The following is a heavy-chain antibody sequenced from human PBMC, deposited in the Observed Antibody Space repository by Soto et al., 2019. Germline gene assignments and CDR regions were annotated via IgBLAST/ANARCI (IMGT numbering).Heavy chain of an antibody. CDR3: ARDSYDIRYAFDI. J-gene: IGHJ3*02. D-gene: IGHD3-9*01. V-gene: IGHV3-33*01. CDR1: GFTFSSYG. CDR2: IWYDGSNK. Sequence: GGSLRLSCAASGFTFSSYGMHWVRQAPGKGLEWVAVIWYDGSNKYYADSVKGRFTISRDNSKDTLYLQMNSLRAEDTAVYYCARDSYDIRYAFDIWGQGTMVTVSS.